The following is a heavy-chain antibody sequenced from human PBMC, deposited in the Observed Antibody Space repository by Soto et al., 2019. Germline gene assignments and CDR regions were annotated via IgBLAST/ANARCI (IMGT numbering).Heavy chain of an antibody. D-gene: IGHD2-8*01. CDR3: ARNGCVNGVCLDL. CDR1: GFTFRTYG. CDR2: IDDDGSNK. V-gene: IGHV3-33*01. Sequence: QVQLVESGGGVVQPGWSLRLSCETSGFTFRTYGMHWVRQTPGKGLERVTGIDDDGSNKYYADFVKGRFTISRDDSKSTLYLDIYNLRGEDTAVYQCARNGCVNGVCLDLWGRGTLVTVSS. J-gene: IGHJ2*01.